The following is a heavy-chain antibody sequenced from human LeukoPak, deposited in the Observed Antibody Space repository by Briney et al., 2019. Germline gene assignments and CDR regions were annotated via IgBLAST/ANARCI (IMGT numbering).Heavy chain of an antibody. D-gene: IGHD1-26*01. J-gene: IGHJ3*02. CDR2: IYHSGST. CDR1: GGSISSSNW. Sequence: SETLSLTCAVSGGSISSSNWWSWVRQPPGKGLEWIGEIYHSGSTNYNPSLKSRVTISVDKSKNQFSLKLSSVTAADTAMYYCARLSGSYADAFDIWGQGTMVTVSS. CDR3: ARLSGSYADAFDI. V-gene: IGHV4-4*02.